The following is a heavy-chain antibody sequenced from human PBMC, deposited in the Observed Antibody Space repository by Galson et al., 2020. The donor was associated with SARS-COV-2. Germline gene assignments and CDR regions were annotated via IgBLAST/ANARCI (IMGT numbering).Heavy chain of an antibody. CDR1: GDSISSSGYF. CDR2: LYYSGPT. J-gene: IGHJ4*02. Sequence: SQTLSLTCAVPGDSISSSGYFWGWTRQPPGKGLEWIGSLYYSGPTYSNPFLKGRVTASVDTSKNQLSLKLSSVTAADTAVYYWARHFGTRHDHVWGSWDSWGQGTLVTVSS. D-gene: IGHD3-16*01. V-gene: IGHV4-39*01. CDR3: ARHFGTRHDHVWGSWDS.